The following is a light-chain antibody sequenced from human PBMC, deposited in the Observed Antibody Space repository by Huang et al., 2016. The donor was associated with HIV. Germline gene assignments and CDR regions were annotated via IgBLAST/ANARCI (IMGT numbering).Light chain of an antibody. CDR1: QTVSSSY. V-gene: IGKV3-20*01. CDR2: GAA. J-gene: IGKJ4*01. Sequence: DIVLTQSPGTLSLSPGERATLSCSASQTVSSSYLAWYQQGPGQAPRLLICGAAARATGIPDRCSGGGSGTDFTLTISGLEPEDFAVYYCQQYATSITFGGGTKVEI. CDR3: QQYATSIT.